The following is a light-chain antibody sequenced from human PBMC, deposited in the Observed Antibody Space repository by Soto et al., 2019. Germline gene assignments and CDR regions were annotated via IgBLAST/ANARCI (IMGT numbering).Light chain of an antibody. J-gene: IGKJ1*01. CDR3: QQSET. Sequence: EIVLTQSPGTLSLSPGERATLSCRASQSVSSSYLAWYQHKPGQAPRLLIYRASNRAAGIPDRFSGSGSGTDFTLTISRLEPEDFAVYYCQQSETFGQGTKVEIK. CDR1: QSVSSSY. V-gene: IGKV3-20*01. CDR2: RAS.